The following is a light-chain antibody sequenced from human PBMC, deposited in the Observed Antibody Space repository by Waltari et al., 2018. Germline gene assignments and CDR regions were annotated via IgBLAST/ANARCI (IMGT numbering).Light chain of an antibody. CDR3: SSYTSSSTPYV. V-gene: IGLV2-14*03. Sequence: QSALTQPASVSGSPGQSITISCTGTSSDVGGYNYVSWYQQHPGKAPKLLICDVNNRPSGVSDRFSGSKSGNTASLTISGLQAEDEADYYCSSYTSSSTPYVFGTGTKVTVL. CDR2: DVN. J-gene: IGLJ1*01. CDR1: SSDVGGYNY.